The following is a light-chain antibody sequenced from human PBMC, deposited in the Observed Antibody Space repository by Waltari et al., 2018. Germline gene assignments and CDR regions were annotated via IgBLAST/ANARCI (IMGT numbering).Light chain of an antibody. J-gene: IGKJ1*01. CDR1: ESISKY. V-gene: IGKV3-20*01. Sequence: EIVLTQSPDTLSFSPGESATLSCRASESISKYLAWYQQKPGQAPRLLIYHASSRSSGIPDRFSGSGFGTDCSLTINRLEPEDFAVYYCQHYVNLPATFGQGTKLEIK. CDR2: HAS. CDR3: QHYVNLPAT.